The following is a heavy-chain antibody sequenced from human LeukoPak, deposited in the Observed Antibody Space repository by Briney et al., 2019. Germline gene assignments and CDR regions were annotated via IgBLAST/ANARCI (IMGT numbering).Heavy chain of an antibody. Sequence: GGSLRLSCVASGFTYRRYSMNWVRQAPGKGLEWVSTISSGSDYIYHADSVRGRFTISRDNARNSLYLQMNSLRAEDTAVYYCARDLSLGMPGRLDFWGQGILVTVSS. CDR2: ISSGSDYI. J-gene: IGHJ4*02. CDR1: GFTYRRYS. V-gene: IGHV3-21*06. CDR3: ARDLSLGMPGRLDF. D-gene: IGHD2-2*01.